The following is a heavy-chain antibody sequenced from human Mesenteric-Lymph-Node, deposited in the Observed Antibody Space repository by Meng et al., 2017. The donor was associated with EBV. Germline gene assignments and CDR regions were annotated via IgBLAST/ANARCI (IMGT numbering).Heavy chain of an antibody. Sequence: GGAGGAYVKRVGSLGLSCAALGFSFSSYWMHWVPQAPGKGLVWVSHINTYGSRTDYADSVKGRFTISRDNAKNTLSLQMNSLRAEDTAVYYCTSDLGGATDFWGQGTLVTVSS. D-gene: IGHD1-26*01. CDR3: TSDLGGATDF. CDR1: GFSFSSYW. CDR2: INTYGSRT. V-gene: IGHV3-74*01. J-gene: IGHJ4*02.